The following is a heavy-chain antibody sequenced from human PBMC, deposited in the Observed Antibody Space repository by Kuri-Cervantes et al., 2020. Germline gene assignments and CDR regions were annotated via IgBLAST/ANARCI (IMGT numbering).Heavy chain of an antibody. Sequence: ASVKVSCKASGYTFTSYGISWMRQAPGQGLEWMGWISAYNGNTNYAQKLQGRVTMTTDTSTSTAYMELRSLRSDDTAVYYCARDEGGAAAGTYYYYGMDVWGQGTTVTVSS. J-gene: IGHJ6*02. CDR2: ISAYNGNT. V-gene: IGHV1-18*01. CDR1: GYTFTSYG. D-gene: IGHD6-13*01. CDR3: ARDEGGAAAGTYYYYGMDV.